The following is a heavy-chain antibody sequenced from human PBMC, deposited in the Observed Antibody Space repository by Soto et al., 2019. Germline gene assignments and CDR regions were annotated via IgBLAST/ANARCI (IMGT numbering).Heavy chain of an antibody. D-gene: IGHD6-19*01. CDR3: GRGVGVAAASNLYYFDY. CDR2: INPNSGGT. V-gene: IGHV1-2*07. CDR1: GYTFTGYY. J-gene: IGHJ4*02. Sequence: GASVKVSCKASGYTFTGYYIHWVRQVPGQGLERMGFINPNSGGTNYAHKFQGRVTMTRDMSVSAAHMELHSLRSDDTAIYFCGRGVGVAAASNLYYFDYWGQGTLVTVSS.